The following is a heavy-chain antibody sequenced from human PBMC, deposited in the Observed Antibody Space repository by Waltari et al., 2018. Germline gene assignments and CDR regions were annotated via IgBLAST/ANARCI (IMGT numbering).Heavy chain of an antibody. CDR1: GGSFGGYS. CDR2: INHSGST. Sequence: QVQLQQWGAGLLKPSETLSTTCAFYGGSFGGYSCTGFTQPPGKGREWIGEINHSGSTNYNPSLKSRVTISVDTSKNQFSLKLSSVTAADTAVYYCARREFIVVVVAASTPNWYFDLWGRGTLVTVSS. D-gene: IGHD2-15*01. CDR3: ARREFIVVVVAASTPNWYFDL. V-gene: IGHV4-34*01. J-gene: IGHJ2*01.